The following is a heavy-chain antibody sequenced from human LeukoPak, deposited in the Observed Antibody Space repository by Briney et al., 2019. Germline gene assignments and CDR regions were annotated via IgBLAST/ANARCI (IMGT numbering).Heavy chain of an antibody. D-gene: IGHD6-13*01. J-gene: IGHJ5*02. V-gene: IGHV4-59*12. Sequence: SETLSLTCTVSGGSISGYYWTWIRQPPGKGLEWIGYIYSSGSTKYNPSLKSPITISVDTSKNQLSLKLSSVTAADTAVYYCARGQQWFDPWGQGTLVTVSS. CDR3: ARGQQWFDP. CDR1: GGSISGYY. CDR2: IYSSGST.